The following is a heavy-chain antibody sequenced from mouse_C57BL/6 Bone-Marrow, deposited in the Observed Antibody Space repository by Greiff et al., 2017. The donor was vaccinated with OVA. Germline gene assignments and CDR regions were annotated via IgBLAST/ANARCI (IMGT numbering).Heavy chain of an antibody. Sequence: QVQLQQPGAELVKPGASVKMSCKSSGFTFTSSCITWVKQIPGPVLSWIGDIYPGSGSTNYNEKFKSKATLTVDTSSSTAYMQLSSLTSEDSAVYYCARIFWDYGSSSYWYFDVWGTGTTVTVSS. CDR1: GFTFTSSC. J-gene: IGHJ1*03. V-gene: IGHV1-55*01. D-gene: IGHD1-1*01. CDR2: IYPGSGST. CDR3: ARIFWDYGSSSYWYFDV.